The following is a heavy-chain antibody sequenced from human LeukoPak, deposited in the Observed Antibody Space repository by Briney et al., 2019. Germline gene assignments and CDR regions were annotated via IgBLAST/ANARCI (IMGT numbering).Heavy chain of an antibody. Sequence: SGRSLRLSCAASGFTFSSYGMHWVRHAPGKGLEWVAVIWYDGSNKYYADSVKGRFTIYRDNSKNTLYLQMNSLRAEDTAVYYWAREGEDVVVTAIPYYYYYYGMDVWGKGTTVTVSS. CDR3: AREGEDVVVTAIPYYYYYYGMDV. J-gene: IGHJ6*04. CDR1: GFTFSSYG. V-gene: IGHV3-33*01. D-gene: IGHD2-21*02. CDR2: IWYDGSNK.